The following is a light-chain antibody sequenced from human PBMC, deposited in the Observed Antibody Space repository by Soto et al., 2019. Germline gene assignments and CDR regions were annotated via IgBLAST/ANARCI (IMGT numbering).Light chain of an antibody. V-gene: IGLV2-8*01. CDR1: SSDVGGYNY. CDR2: EVS. CDR3: STYAGSNHNWV. Sequence: QSALTQPPSASGSPGQSVTISCTGTSSDVGGYNYVSWYQQHPGKAPKLMIYEVSKRPSGVPDRFSGSKSGNTASLTVSGVQEADEEDYYCSTYAGSNHNWVFGGGTKLTVL. J-gene: IGLJ3*02.